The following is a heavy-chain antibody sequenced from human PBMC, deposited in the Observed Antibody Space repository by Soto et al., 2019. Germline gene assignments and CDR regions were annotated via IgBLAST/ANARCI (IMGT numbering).Heavy chain of an antibody. Sequence: EVQLVESGGGLVKPGGSLRLSCAGSGFTFSNVWMNWVRQAPGKGLEWVGSIKSETDGGTIDYAAPVKGRFTISRDDSNSTLYLQMNSLKTEDTATYYCTPLALKYNSDWYPLSDWGQGTRVTVSS. J-gene: IGHJ4*02. V-gene: IGHV3-15*07. CDR2: IKSETDGGTI. CDR1: GFTFSNVW. D-gene: IGHD6-19*01. CDR3: TPLALKYNSDWYPLSD.